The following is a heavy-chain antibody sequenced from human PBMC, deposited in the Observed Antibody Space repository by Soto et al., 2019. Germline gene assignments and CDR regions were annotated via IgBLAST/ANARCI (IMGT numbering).Heavy chain of an antibody. D-gene: IGHD2-8*01. Sequence: PGESLKISCKGSGYSFTSYWIGWVRQMPGKGLEWMGIIYPGDSDTRYSPSFQGQVTISADKSISTAYLQWSSLKASDTAMYYCARQQPECSYGMDVWGQGTTVTVSS. CDR2: IYPGDSDT. V-gene: IGHV5-51*01. J-gene: IGHJ6*02. CDR1: GYSFTSYW. CDR3: ARQQPECSYGMDV.